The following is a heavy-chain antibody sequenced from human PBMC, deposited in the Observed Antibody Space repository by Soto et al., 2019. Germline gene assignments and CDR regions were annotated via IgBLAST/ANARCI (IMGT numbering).Heavy chain of an antibody. D-gene: IGHD6-13*01. CDR2: IYHTGRT. CDR3: ARVEVPESSSWHPFDP. Sequence: QVQLQESGPGLVKPSGTLSLTCTVPGDSINYKNWWSWLRQPPGKRLEWIGDIYHTGRTSYNPSLMSRVTMSVDTSKNQFSLKVTSVSAADTAVYYCARVEVPESSSWHPFDPWGQGTLVTVSS. V-gene: IGHV4-4*02. J-gene: IGHJ5*02. CDR1: GDSINYKNW.